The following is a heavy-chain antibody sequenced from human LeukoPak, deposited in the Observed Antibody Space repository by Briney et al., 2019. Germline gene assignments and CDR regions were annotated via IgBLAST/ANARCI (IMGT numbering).Heavy chain of an antibody. CDR3: ARGRDGYTCLAD. V-gene: IGHV3-66*01. CDR1: GFTVSSNY. CDR2: IYIGGNT. J-gene: IGHJ4*02. D-gene: IGHD5-24*01. Sequence: QAGGSLRLSCAASGFTVSSNYMSWVRQAPGKGLEWVSVIYIGGNTYYAASVKGRFTISRDNSKNTLYLQMNSLRAEDTAVYHCARGRDGYTCLADWGQGTLVTVSS.